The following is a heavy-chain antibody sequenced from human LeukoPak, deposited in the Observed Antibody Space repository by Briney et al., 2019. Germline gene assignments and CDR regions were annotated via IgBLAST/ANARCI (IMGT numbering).Heavy chain of an antibody. CDR2: ISGSDGTT. J-gene: IGHJ4*02. V-gene: IGHV3-23*01. CDR1: GFTFSNYA. D-gene: IGHD2/OR15-2a*01. CDR3: AKDSAKKYDDY. Sequence: GGSLRLSCAASGFTFSNYAMSWVRQAPGKGLEWVSGISGSDGTTYYADSVKGRFTISRDNSKNTLYLQMNGLGAEDTAVYYCAKDSAKKYDDYWGQGTLVTVSS.